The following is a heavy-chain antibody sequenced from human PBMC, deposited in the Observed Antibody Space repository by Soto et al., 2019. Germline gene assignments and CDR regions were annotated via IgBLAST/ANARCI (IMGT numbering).Heavy chain of an antibody. CDR2: IWYDGSNK. CDR1: GFTFSSYG. V-gene: IGHV3-33*01. CDR3: PRDHSSGCYWGIGY. D-gene: IGHD6-19*01. Sequence: PGGSLRLSCAASGFTFSSYGMHWVRQAAGKGLEWVAGIWYDGSNKYYADSVKGRFTISRDNSKNTLYLQMNSPSAEDTAVYYCPRDHSSGCYWGIGYWGQGAVVTVSS. J-gene: IGHJ4*02.